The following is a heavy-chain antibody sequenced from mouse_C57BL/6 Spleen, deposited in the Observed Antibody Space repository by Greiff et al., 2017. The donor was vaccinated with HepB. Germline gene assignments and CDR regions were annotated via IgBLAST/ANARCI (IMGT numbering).Heavy chain of an antibody. J-gene: IGHJ2*01. Sequence: QVQLQQPGAELVRPGTSVKLSCKASGYTFTSYWMHWVKQRPGQGLEWIGVIDPSDSYTNYNQKFKGKATLTVDTSSSTAYMQLSSLTSEDSAVYDCARFLLGRGYWGQGTTLTVSS. D-gene: IGHD1-1*01. V-gene: IGHV1-59*01. CDR2: IDPSDSYT. CDR1: GYTFTSYW. CDR3: ARFLLGRGY.